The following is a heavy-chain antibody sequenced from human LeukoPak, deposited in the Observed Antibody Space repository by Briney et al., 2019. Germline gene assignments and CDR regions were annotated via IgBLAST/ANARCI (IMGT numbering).Heavy chain of an antibody. V-gene: IGHV3-21*01. J-gene: IGHJ4*02. CDR2: ISSSSSYI. D-gene: IGHD5-12*01. CDR3: ARDRGYDRYFDY. Sequence: PGGSLRLSCAASGFTFSSYSMNWVRQAPGKGLEWVSSISSSSSYIYYADSVKGRFTISRDNAKNSLYLQMNSLRAEDTAVYYCARDRGYDRYFDYWGQGTLVTVSS. CDR1: GFTFSSYS.